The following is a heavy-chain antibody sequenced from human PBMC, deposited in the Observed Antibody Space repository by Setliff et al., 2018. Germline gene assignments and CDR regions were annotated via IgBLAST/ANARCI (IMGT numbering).Heavy chain of an antibody. CDR2: IYIGGSA. J-gene: IGHJ4*02. CDR3: AKSQDIDY. CDR1: GGSISSYY. Sequence: PSETLSLTCTVSGGSISSYYWSWIRQPAGKGLEWIGHIYIGGSANYNPSLKSRVTMSVDTSKNQFSLKLSSVTAEDTAVYYCAKSQDIDYWGQGTLVTVSS. V-gene: IGHV4-4*07.